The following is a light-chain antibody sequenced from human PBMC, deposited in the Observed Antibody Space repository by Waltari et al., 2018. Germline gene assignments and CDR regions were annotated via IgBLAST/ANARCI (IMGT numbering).Light chain of an antibody. Sequence: DIVMTQSPDSLAVPLGERATINCKSSQSVLFRSNNKNSLAWFQQRPVNTPKLLIYWASPRDFGVPDRFSGSRSGTDFTLTISSLQAEDVAVYYCLQYYNTPQTFVQATRVEIK. J-gene: IGKJ1*01. V-gene: IGKV4-1*01. CDR1: QSVLFRSNNKNS. CDR3: LQYYNTPQT. CDR2: WAS.